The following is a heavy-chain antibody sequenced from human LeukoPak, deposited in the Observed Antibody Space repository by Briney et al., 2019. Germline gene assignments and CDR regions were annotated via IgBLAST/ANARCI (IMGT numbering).Heavy chain of an antibody. CDR2: LYRGGTI. J-gene: IGHJ4*02. Sequence: SGGSLRLSCAASGFTFSDYGMHWVRQAPGKGLEWVSVLYRGGTIYYADSVRGRFTISRDNSKNTLYLQMNSLRAEDTAVYYCAREYYHASSEYYSPYFDYWGQGTLVTVSS. V-gene: IGHV3-NL1*01. CDR1: GFTFSDYG. D-gene: IGHD3-22*01. CDR3: AREYYHASSEYYSPYFDY.